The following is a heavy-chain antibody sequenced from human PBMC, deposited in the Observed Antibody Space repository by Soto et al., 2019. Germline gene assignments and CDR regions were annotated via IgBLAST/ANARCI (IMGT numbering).Heavy chain of an antibody. CDR1: GGTFSSYA. V-gene: IGHV1-69*01. J-gene: IGHJ5*02. D-gene: IGHD3-3*01. CDR3: ARDPRPVIRFWEWLSGFDP. CDR2: IIPIFGTA. Sequence: QVQLVHSGAEVKKPGSSVKISCKASGGTFSSYAISWVRQAPGQGLEWMGGIIPIFGTANYAQKFQGRVTITADESTSTAYMELSSLRSEDTAVYYCARDPRPVIRFWEWLSGFDPWGQGTLVTVSS.